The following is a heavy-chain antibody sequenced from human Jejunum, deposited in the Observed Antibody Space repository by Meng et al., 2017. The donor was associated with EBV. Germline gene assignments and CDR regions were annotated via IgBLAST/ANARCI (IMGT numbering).Heavy chain of an antibody. CDR2: INHIGST. V-gene: IGHV4-30-2*01. Sequence: HLQLKVSGSGAVEPSPALSVTFPVSGSSITRGAYFWSWIRQPPGKGLEWMGNINHIGSTYCNPSLKCRVTISVDRSKTQFSLKLTSVTAADTAVYYCARGGPDFGDYVPFDYWGQGTLVTVSS. CDR1: GSSITRGAYF. CDR3: ARGGPDFGDYVPFDY. D-gene: IGHD4-17*01. J-gene: IGHJ4*02.